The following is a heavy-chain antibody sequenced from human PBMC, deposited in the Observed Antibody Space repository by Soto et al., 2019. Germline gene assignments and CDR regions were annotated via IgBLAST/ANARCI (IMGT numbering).Heavy chain of an antibody. D-gene: IGHD3-9*01. Sequence: EVPLLESGGGLVQPGGSLTLSCAASGVTLSMYAVTWVRQAPGKGLEWVSSISDSGDRTYYTDSVKGRFTVSRDTSKNTVYLQMRSLRGEDTAVYYCAKEVEGDWFYFDLWGQGTLVTVSS. CDR2: ISDSGDRT. CDR1: GVTLSMYA. CDR3: AKEVEGDWFYFDL. V-gene: IGHV3-23*01. J-gene: IGHJ4*02.